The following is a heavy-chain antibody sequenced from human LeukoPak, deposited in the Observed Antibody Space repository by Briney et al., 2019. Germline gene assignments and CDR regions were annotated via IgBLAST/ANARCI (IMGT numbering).Heavy chain of an antibody. J-gene: IGHJ4*02. D-gene: IGHD2-15*01. V-gene: IGHV4-61*02. Sequence: SETLSLTCTVSGGSISSNSYYWRWIRQPAGKGLEWIGRIYTSGSTDYNPSLKSRITISKDTSKNEFSLKLSSVTAADTAVYYCARDSPPAYCSGGSCYFDYWGQGTLVTVSS. CDR1: GGSISSNSYY. CDR2: IYTSGST. CDR3: ARDSPPAYCSGGSCYFDY.